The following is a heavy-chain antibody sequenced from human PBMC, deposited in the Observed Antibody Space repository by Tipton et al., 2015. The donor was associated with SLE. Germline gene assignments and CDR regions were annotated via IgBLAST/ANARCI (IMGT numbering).Heavy chain of an antibody. CDR1: GFTFSSYS. V-gene: IGHV3-21*01. D-gene: IGHD2-21*02. CDR2: ISSSSNYI. Sequence: SLRLSCAASGFTFSSYSMNWVRQAPGKGLEWVSSISSSSNYIYYADSVKGRFTISRDNAKNSLYLQMNSLRAEDTSVYYCARVRCSGSACYAPFDFWGRGTLVTVSS. J-gene: IGHJ4*02. CDR3: ARVRCSGSACYAPFDF.